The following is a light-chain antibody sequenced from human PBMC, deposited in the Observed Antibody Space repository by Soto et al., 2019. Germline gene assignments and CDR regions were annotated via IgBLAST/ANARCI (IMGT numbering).Light chain of an antibody. CDR1: QSVLYSSNNKNY. CDR3: QQYYGTPLT. CDR2: WAS. V-gene: IGKV4-1*01. Sequence: DIVMPQSPDSLAVSLGERATINCKSSQSVLYSSNNKNYLAWYQQKPGQPPKLLIYWASTRESGVPDRFSGSGSGTDFTLTISSLQAEDVAVYYCQQYYGTPLTFGGGTKVEIK. J-gene: IGKJ4*01.